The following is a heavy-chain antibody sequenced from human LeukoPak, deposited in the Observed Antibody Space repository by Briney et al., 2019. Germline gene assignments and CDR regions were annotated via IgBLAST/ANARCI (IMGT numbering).Heavy chain of an antibody. CDR2: IYHSGST. CDR1: GYSISSGYY. Sequence: SETLSLTCAVSGYSISSGYYWGWIRQPPGKGLEWIGSIYHSGSTYYNPSLRSRVTISVDTSKNQFSLKLSSVTAADTAVYYCARLRKQLAHFDYWGQGTLVTVSS. J-gene: IGHJ4*02. CDR3: ARLRKQLAHFDY. D-gene: IGHD6-6*01. V-gene: IGHV4-38-2*01.